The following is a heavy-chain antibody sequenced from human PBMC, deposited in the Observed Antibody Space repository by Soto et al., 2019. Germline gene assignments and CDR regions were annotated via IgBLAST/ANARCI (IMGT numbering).Heavy chain of an antibody. D-gene: IGHD3-10*01. CDR2: ISYDGSNK. CDR1: GFTFSSYG. J-gene: IGHJ4*02. Sequence: PGGSLRLSCAASGFTFSSYGMHWVRQAPGKGLEWVAVISYDGSNKYYADSVKGRFTISRDNSKNTLYVQMNSLRAEDTAIYYCAKFRITMVRGVTIDSWGQGTLVTVSS. CDR3: AKFRITMVRGVTIDS. V-gene: IGHV3-30*18.